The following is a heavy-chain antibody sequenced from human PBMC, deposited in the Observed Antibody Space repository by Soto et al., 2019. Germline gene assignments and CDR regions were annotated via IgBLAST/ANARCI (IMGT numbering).Heavy chain of an antibody. CDR1: GFTFSSYA. Sequence: EVQVLESGGGLVQPGGSLRLSCAASGFTFSSYAMSWVRQAPGKGLEWVSAINGRGDNTYYADSVKGRFTISRDNSKNTLYLQMNSLRAEDTAVYYCAKDREDHFGSGRLFDYWGQGTLVTVSS. CDR2: INGRGDNT. D-gene: IGHD3-10*01. V-gene: IGHV3-23*01. CDR3: AKDREDHFGSGRLFDY. J-gene: IGHJ4*02.